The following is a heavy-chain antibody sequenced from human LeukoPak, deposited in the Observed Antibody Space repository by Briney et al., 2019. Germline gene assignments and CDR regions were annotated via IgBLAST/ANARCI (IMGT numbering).Heavy chain of an antibody. D-gene: IGHD3-16*01. CDR1: GFTFSSYA. CDR3: AKGPAWGPRYYYFDY. J-gene: IGHJ4*02. V-gene: IGHV3-23*01. CDR2: ISGSGGST. Sequence: GGSLRLSCAASGFTFSSYAMSWVRQAPGKGLEGVSAISGSGGSTYYADSVKGRFTISRDNSKNTLDLQMNSLRAEDTAVYYCAKGPAWGPRYYYFDYWGQGTLVTVSS.